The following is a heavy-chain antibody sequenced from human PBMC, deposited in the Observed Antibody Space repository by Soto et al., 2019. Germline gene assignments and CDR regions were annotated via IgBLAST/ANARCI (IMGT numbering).Heavy chain of an antibody. Sequence: GGSLRLSCTASGFTFGDYAMSWVRQAPGKGLEWVGFIRSKAYGGTTEYAASVKGRLTISRDDSKSIAYLQMNSLKTEDTAVYYCTRDQQLVPSYCSGGSCYFPTYYYYGMDVWGQGTTVTVSS. V-gene: IGHV3-49*04. CDR2: IRSKAYGGTT. CDR1: GFTFGDYA. D-gene: IGHD2-15*01. CDR3: TRDQQLVPSYCSGGSCYFPTYYYYGMDV. J-gene: IGHJ6*02.